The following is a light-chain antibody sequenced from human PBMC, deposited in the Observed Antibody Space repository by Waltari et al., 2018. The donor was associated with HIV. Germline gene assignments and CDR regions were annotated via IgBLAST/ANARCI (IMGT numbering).Light chain of an antibody. CDR3: YSTESSGTHRV. V-gene: IGLV3-10*01. CDR2: EDI. Sequence: SYELTQPPSVSVSPGQTARITCSGDTLPKKYAHWYQQKSGQAPVLVIDEDIKRPSGIPGRFSGSSSGTVAILTISGAQVEDEADYYCYSTESSGTHRVFGGGTKLTVL. J-gene: IGLJ3*02. CDR1: TLPKKY.